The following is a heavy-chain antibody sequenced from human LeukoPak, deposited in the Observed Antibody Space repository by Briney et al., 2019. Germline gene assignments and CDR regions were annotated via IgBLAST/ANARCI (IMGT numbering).Heavy chain of an antibody. CDR1: GFTFDDYA. D-gene: IGHD6-19*01. CDR2: ISGDGGST. V-gene: IGHV3-43*02. CDR3: AKDVEALAVAGTGYFDY. Sequence: GGSLRLSCAAPGFTFDDYAMHWVRQAPGKGLEWVSLISGDGGSTYYADSVKGRFTISRDNSKNSLYLQMNSLRTEDTALYYCAKDVEALAVAGTGYFDYWGQGTLVTVSS. J-gene: IGHJ4*02.